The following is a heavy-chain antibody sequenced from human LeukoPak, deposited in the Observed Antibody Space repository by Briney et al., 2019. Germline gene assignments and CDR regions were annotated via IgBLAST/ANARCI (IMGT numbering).Heavy chain of an antibody. J-gene: IGHJ4*02. D-gene: IGHD6-19*01. V-gene: IGHV4-59*01. CDR1: GGFISSYY. CDR2: IYYSGST. Sequence: PSETLSLTCTVSGGFISSYYWSWIRQPPGKGLEWIGYIYYSGSTNYNPSLKSRVTISVDTSKNQFSLKLSSVTAADTAVYYCARAIGAVAGVGYWGQGTLVTVSS. CDR3: ARAIGAVAGVGY.